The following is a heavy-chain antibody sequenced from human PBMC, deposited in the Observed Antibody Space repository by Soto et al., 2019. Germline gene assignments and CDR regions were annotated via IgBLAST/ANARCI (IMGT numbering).Heavy chain of an antibody. D-gene: IGHD2-21*02. CDR1: GGPVASSHW. CDR3: AREIVTAGGNNYFDP. J-gene: IGHJ5*02. CDR2: VYHTGDT. Sequence: ASVTLSHTCCVSGGPVASSHWWSWFPQSPGRGLEWIGNVYHTGDTNFNPSLQSRVTFSVDKSNNQFSLRLTSVTAADTAVYFCAREIVTAGGNNYFDPWGPGTLVPVSS. V-gene: IGHV4-4*02.